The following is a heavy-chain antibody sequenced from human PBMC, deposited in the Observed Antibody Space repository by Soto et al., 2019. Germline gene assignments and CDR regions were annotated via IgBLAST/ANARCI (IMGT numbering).Heavy chain of an antibody. V-gene: IGHV3-23*01. Sequence: PGGSLRLSCAASGFTFSGYMMSWVRQAPGKGLEWVSSISTSGGDTFYADSVKGRFTISRDNSKNTLFLQMNSLRAEDTAVYYCANSRSLAADWGQGTLVTVSS. CDR2: ISTSGGDT. CDR1: GFTFSGYM. J-gene: IGHJ4*02. CDR3: ANSRSLAAD. D-gene: IGHD6-25*01.